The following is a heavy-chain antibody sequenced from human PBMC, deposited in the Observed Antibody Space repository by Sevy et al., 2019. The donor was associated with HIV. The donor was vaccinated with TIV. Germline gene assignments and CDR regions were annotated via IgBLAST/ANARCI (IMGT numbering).Heavy chain of an antibody. Sequence: GSLRLSCAASGFTFSGYAMHWVRQAPGKGLEWVAVISYDGSNKYYADSVKGRFTISRDNSRTTLYLQMHSLRPEDTAVYYCGTHSSGWLSYFFDYWGQGTLVTVSS. J-gene: IGHJ4*02. CDR2: ISYDGSNK. CDR3: GTHSSGWLSYFFDY. CDR1: GFTFSGYA. D-gene: IGHD6-19*01. V-gene: IGHV3-30-3*01.